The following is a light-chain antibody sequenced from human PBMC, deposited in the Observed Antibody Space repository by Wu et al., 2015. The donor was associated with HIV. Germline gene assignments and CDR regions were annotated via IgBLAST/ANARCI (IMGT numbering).Light chain of an antibody. J-gene: IGKJ2*01. Sequence: DIQMTQSPPSLSASVGDRVTITCRASQDISNSLAWYQQKPGKAPKLLLYAASRLESGVPSRFGGSGSGTDYTLTINSLQPEDFASYYCQQYYSSPYTFGQGTKLEIK. CDR3: QQYYSSPYT. CDR2: AAS. V-gene: IGKV1-NL1*01. CDR1: QDISNS.